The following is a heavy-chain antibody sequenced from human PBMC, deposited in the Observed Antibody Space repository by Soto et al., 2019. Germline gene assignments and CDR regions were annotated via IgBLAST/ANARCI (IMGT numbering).Heavy chain of an antibody. CDR3: ARVPVEYDILTGYFRWFDP. Sequence: SETLSLTCTVSGGSISSGDYYWSWIRQPPGKGLEWIGYIYYSGSTYYNPSLKSRVTISVDTSKNQFSLKLSSVTAADTAVYYCARVPVEYDILTGYFRWFDPWGQGTLVTVSS. J-gene: IGHJ5*02. CDR1: GGSISSGDYY. V-gene: IGHV4-30-4*01. D-gene: IGHD3-9*01. CDR2: IYYSGST.